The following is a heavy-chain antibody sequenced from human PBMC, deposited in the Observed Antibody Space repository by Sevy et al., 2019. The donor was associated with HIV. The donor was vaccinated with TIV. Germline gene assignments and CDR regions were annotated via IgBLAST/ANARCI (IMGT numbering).Heavy chain of an antibody. CDR3: ARGSPDWSYDYLDD. V-gene: IGHV3-21*06. CDR2: ISGSSNYI. J-gene: IGHJ4*02. Sequence: GGSLRLSCAASGFTFSSYNMNWVRQAPGKGLEWVSSISGSSNYIYYAESVKGRFIISRDNAKNTLYLQMNSLRADDTAGDYCARGSPDWSYDYLDDWGQGTLVTVSS. D-gene: IGHD1-26*01. CDR1: GFTFSSYN.